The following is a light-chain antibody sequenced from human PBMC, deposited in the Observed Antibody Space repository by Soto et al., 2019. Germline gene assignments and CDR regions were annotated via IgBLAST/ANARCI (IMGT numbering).Light chain of an antibody. CDR2: GNS. CDR1: SSDVGSYNL. J-gene: IGLJ3*02. V-gene: IGLV2-14*02. Sequence: QSALTQPASVSGSPGQSITISCTGTSSDVGSYNLVSWYQQHPGKAPKLLIYGNSNRPSGVSDRFSGSKSGTSASLAITGLQAEDEADYYCQSYDRRLSHWVFGGGTKLTVL. CDR3: QSYDRRLSHWV.